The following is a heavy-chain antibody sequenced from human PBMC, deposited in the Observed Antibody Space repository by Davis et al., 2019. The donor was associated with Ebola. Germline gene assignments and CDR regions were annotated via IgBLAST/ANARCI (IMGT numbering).Heavy chain of an antibody. J-gene: IGHJ5*02. CDR1: GGSFSGYY. V-gene: IGHV4-34*01. CDR3: ARHNPTYYYDSSGYYSRGAWFDP. Sequence: SETLSLTCAVYGGSFSGYYWSWIRQPPGKGLEWIGEINHSGSTNYNPSLKSRVTISVDTSKNQFSLKLSSVTAADTAVYYCARHNPTYYYDSSGYYSRGAWFDPWGQGTLVTVSS. CDR2: INHSGST. D-gene: IGHD3-22*01.